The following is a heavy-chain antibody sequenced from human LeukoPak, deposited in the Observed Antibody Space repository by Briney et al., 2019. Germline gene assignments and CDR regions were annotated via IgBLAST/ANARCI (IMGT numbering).Heavy chain of an antibody. J-gene: IGHJ6*02. CDR1: GGSFSGYY. D-gene: IGHD5-18*01. V-gene: IGHV4-34*01. CDR2: INHSGST. CDR3: ARHGVDTALSYYYGMDV. Sequence: PSETLSLTCAVYGGSFSGYYWSWIRQPPGKGLEWIGEINHSGSTNYNPSLKSRVTISVDTSKKQFSLKLSSVTAADTAVYYCARHGVDTALSYYYGMDVWGQGTTVTVSS.